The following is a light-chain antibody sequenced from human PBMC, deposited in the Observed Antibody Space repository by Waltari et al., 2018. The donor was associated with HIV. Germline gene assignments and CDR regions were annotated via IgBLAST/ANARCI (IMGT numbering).Light chain of an antibody. CDR2: GAS. Sequence: DIVMTQSPATLSASPGERATLSCRASQGITYSRLAWYQQKTGQAPRLLIYGASTRATGIPARFSGSESGTEFTLTISSLQYEDFAIYFCQQYDQYPRTFGQGTKVETK. J-gene: IGKJ1*01. V-gene: IGKV3D-15*01. CDR1: QGITYSR. CDR3: QQYDQYPRT.